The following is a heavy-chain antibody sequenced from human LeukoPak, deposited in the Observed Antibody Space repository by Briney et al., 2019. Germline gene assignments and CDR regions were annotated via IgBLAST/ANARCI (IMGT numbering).Heavy chain of an antibody. J-gene: IGHJ2*01. Sequence: PGGSLRLSCAASGFTFSSYGMSWVRQAPGKGLEWVSAITGNGANTFYADSVKGRFTISRDSSKNTLFLHMNTLRAEDTAIYYCAKDRTVGASYWYFDLWGRGTLVTVSS. D-gene: IGHD1-26*01. CDR1: GFTFSSYG. CDR2: ITGNGANT. V-gene: IGHV3-23*01. CDR3: AKDRTVGASYWYFDL.